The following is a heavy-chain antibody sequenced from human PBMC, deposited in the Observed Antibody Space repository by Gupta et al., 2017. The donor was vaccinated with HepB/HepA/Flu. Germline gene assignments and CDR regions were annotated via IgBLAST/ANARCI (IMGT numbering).Heavy chain of an antibody. D-gene: IGHD3-10*01. J-gene: IGHJ4*02. CDR1: GFIFGSFA. V-gene: IGHV3-23*01. CDR2: IIGGCTGT. CDR3: AKDGRDFGLFDY. Sequence: EVQVLESGGGLVQPGGSLRLSCAASGFIFGSFAMTWVRQAPGKGLAWVSNIIGGCTGTYYADSVKDRFPISRDNFKNTVSLQMGSLRADDTAVYYCAKDGRDFGLFDYWGQGTQVTVSS.